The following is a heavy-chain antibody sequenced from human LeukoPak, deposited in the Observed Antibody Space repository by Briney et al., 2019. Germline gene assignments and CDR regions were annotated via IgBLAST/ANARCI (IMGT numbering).Heavy chain of an antibody. CDR2: ISGDGNNE. J-gene: IGHJ4*02. Sequence: GGSLRLSSAGSGFIFSNCRMHWVRQAPGKGLEWLAVISGDGNNEHYAVSAKGRFTTSRDNAKSTAYLHMDSLRSEDTAVYYCARNDPDSSEDWGQGTLVTVSS. D-gene: IGHD3-22*01. V-gene: IGHV3-30-3*01. CDR1: GFIFSNCR. CDR3: ARNDPDSSED.